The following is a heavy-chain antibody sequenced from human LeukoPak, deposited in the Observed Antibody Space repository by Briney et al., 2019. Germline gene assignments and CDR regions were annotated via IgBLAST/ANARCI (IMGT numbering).Heavy chain of an antibody. Sequence: PGGSLRLSCAASGFTFSSYAMSWVRQAPGKGLEWVSAISGSGGSTYYADSVKGRFTISRDNSKNTLYLQMNSLRAEDTAVYYCAKDRNYYGSGSYPNWFDPWGQGTQVTVSS. CDR2: ISGSGGST. D-gene: IGHD3-10*01. CDR1: GFTFSSYA. V-gene: IGHV3-23*01. CDR3: AKDRNYYGSGSYPNWFDP. J-gene: IGHJ5*02.